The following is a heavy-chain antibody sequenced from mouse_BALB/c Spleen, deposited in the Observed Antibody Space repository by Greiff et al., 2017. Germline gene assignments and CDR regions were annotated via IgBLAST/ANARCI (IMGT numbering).Heavy chain of an antibody. Sequence: EVKLMESGGGLVQPGGSRKLSCAASGFTFSSFGMHWVRQAPEKGLEWVAYISSGSSNIYYADTVKGRFTISRDNPKNTLFLQMTSLRSEDTAMYYFARGGAMDYWGQGTSVTVSS. CDR2: ISSGSSNI. J-gene: IGHJ4*01. CDR1: GFTFSSFG. V-gene: IGHV5-17*02. CDR3: ARGGAMDY.